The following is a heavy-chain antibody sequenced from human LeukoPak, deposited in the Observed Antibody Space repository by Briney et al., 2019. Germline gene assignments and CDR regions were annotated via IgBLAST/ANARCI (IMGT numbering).Heavy chain of an antibody. V-gene: IGHV1-18*01. J-gene: IGHJ4*02. Sequence: ASVKVSCKASGYTFTNYGITWVRQAPGQGLERMGWINTYNGNTNYAQRLQGRVTMTTDTSTSTAYMELRGLRSDDTAIYYCARNSHGYGSGWQQFNFDYWGQGTLVTVS. CDR2: INTYNGNT. CDR3: ARNSHGYGSGWQQFNFDY. D-gene: IGHD6-19*01. CDR1: GYTFTNYG.